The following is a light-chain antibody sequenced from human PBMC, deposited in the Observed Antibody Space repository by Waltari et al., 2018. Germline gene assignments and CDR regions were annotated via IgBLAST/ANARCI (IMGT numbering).Light chain of an antibody. CDR2: AAS. CDR1: QVITRY. CDR3: HQYNHWPTFT. V-gene: IGKV1-9*01. J-gene: IGKJ2*01. Sequence: DIQMTQSPSSLSASVGDSVTIPCRASQVITRYLPWYQQRPGKAPKLLIYAASTLENGVPSRFSGAGSGTDFTLTISALQSEDLAVYYCHQYNHWPTFTFGQGTKLQIE.